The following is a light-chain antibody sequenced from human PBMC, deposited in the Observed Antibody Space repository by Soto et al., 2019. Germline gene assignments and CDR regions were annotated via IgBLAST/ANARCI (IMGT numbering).Light chain of an antibody. CDR2: GAS. Sequence: EIVLTQSPGTLSLSPGERATLSCRTSQSVSSNYLAWYQQKPGQAPRLLIYGASSRASGVPDRFSARGYGTDFTLTISSLEPEDFAVYYCQQYDTSLWTFGQGTKVDIK. CDR1: QSVSSNY. V-gene: IGKV3-20*01. CDR3: QQYDTSLWT. J-gene: IGKJ1*01.